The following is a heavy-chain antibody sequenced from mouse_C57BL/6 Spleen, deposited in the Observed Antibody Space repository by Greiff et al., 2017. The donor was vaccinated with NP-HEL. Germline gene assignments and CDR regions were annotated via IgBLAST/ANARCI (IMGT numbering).Heavy chain of an antibody. CDR2: IYPGDGDT. CDR1: GYAFSSSW. Sequence: QVQLQQSGPELVKPGASVKISCKASGYAFSSSWMNWVKQRPGKGLEWIGRIYPGDGDTNYNGKFKGKATLTADKSSSTAYMQLSSLTSEDSAVYFCARSRKDYDWFAYWGQGTLVTVSA. J-gene: IGHJ3*01. CDR3: ARSRKDYDWFAY. V-gene: IGHV1-82*01. D-gene: IGHD2-4*01.